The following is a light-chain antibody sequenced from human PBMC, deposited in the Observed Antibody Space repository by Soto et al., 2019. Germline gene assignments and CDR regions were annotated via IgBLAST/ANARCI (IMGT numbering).Light chain of an antibody. CDR3: QQSYRTPYT. J-gene: IGKJ2*01. V-gene: IGKV1-39*01. CDR1: QSIRNF. Sequence: DIQMTQSPSSLSASVGDRVTVTCRASQSIRNFLNWYQQKPGKAPMLLIFYASSLESGVPSSFSGSGSGTDFTLTISSLQPEDFATYYCQQSYRTPYTFGQGTKLEIK. CDR2: YAS.